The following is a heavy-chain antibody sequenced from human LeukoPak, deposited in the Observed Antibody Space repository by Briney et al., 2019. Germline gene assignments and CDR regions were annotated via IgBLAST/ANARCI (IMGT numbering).Heavy chain of an antibody. CDR1: GFTFSSYS. V-gene: IGHV3-48*01. Sequence: QPGGSLRLSCAASGFTFSSYSMNWIRQAAGKGREGVSYISSSSSTIHYADSVKGRFTNPRDNAKTSLYLQMNSLRAEDTAVYYCARDRGGYGAFDIWGQGTMVTVSS. D-gene: IGHD3-22*01. J-gene: IGHJ3*02. CDR2: ISSSSSTI. CDR3: ARDRGGYGAFDI.